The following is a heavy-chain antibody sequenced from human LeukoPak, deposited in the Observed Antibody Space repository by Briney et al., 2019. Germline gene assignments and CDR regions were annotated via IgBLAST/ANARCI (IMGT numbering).Heavy chain of an antibody. J-gene: IGHJ4*02. V-gene: IGHV4-38-2*02. CDR3: ASEIIFGSFDY. D-gene: IGHD3-3*01. Sequence: SETLSLTCTVSGYSISSGYYWGWIRQPPGKGLEWIGSIYHSGSTYYNPSLKGRVTISVDTSKNQFSLKLSSVTAADTAVYYCASEIIFGSFDYWGQGTLVTVSS. CDR2: IYHSGST. CDR1: GYSISSGYY.